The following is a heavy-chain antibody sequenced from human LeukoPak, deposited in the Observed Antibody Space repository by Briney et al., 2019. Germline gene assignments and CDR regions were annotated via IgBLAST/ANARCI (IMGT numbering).Heavy chain of an antibody. CDR3: TRHGGRDYYDSTEDAFDI. CDR2: IRSKPHNYAT. V-gene: IGHV3-73*01. J-gene: IGHJ3*02. CDR1: GFTFSGSA. D-gene: IGHD3-22*01. Sequence: GGSLRLSCAASGFTFSGSAMHWVRQAAGKGLEWVGRIRSKPHNYATAYAASVKGRFTISRDDSKNMAYLQMNSLKTEDTAVYYCTRHGGRDYYDSTEDAFDIWGQGTMVTVSS.